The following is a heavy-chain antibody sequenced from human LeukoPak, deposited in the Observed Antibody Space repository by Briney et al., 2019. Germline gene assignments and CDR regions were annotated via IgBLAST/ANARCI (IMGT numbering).Heavy chain of an antibody. Sequence: GGSLRLSCAASGFTFSSYSMNWVRQAPGKGLEWVSSISSSSSCIYYADSVKGRFTISRDNAKNSLYLQMNSLRAEDTAVYYCARAGSGSYLPYYFDYWGQGTLVTVSS. CDR3: ARAGSGSYLPYYFDY. J-gene: IGHJ4*02. V-gene: IGHV3-21*01. CDR2: ISSSSSCI. CDR1: GFTFSSYS. D-gene: IGHD3-10*01.